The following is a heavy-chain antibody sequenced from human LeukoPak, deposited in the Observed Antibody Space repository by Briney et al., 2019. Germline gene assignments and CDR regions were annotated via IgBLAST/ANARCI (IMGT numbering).Heavy chain of an antibody. D-gene: IGHD1-26*01. CDR1: GGSFSGYY. CDR2: IYNSGST. CDR3: ARLSGWGVGNDY. Sequence: SETLSLTCAVYGGSFSGYYWSWIRQPPGKGLEWIGYIYNSGSTNYNPSLKSRVTISVDTSKNQFSLKLSSVTAADTAVYYCARLSGWGVGNDYWGQGTLVTVSS. J-gene: IGHJ4*02. V-gene: IGHV4-59*01.